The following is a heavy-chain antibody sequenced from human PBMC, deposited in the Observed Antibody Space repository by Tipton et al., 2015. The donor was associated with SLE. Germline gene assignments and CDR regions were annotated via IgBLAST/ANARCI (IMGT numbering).Heavy chain of an antibody. CDR1: GGSIRSDDYY. CDR3: VRERKYVVRSRELVAPDL. Sequence: TLSLTCTVSGGSIRSDDYYWTWIRQHPGKGLEWIGHINYGGSTYYKPSLKSRLTISVDTSKNQFSLKLSSVTAADTAMYYCVRERKYVVRSRELVAPDLWGQGTAITVSS. CDR2: INYGGST. V-gene: IGHV4-31*03. D-gene: IGHD1-26*01. J-gene: IGHJ3*01.